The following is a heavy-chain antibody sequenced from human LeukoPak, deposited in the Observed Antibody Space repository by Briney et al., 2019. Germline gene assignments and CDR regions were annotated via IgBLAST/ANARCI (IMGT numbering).Heavy chain of an antibody. J-gene: IGHJ4*02. Sequence: ASAKVSCKASGYTFTGYYMHWVRQAPGQGLEWMGWINPNSGGTNYAQKFQGRVTMTRDTSISTAYMELSRLRSDDTAVYYCARVDSSGFYFDYWGQGTLVTVSS. D-gene: IGHD3-22*01. CDR1: GYTFTGYY. CDR2: INPNSGGT. CDR3: ARVDSSGFYFDY. V-gene: IGHV1-2*02.